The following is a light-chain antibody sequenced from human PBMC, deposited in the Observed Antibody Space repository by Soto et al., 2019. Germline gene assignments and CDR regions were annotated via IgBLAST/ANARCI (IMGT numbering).Light chain of an antibody. CDR2: DAS. J-gene: IGKJ4*01. CDR3: QQRSNWPPLT. CDR1: QSVSSY. Sequence: PGDRATLSCRASQSVSSYLAWYQQKPGQAPRLLIYDASNRATVIPARFSGSGSGTDFTLTISSLEPEDFAVYYCQQRSNWPPLTFGGGTKVEIK. V-gene: IGKV3-11*01.